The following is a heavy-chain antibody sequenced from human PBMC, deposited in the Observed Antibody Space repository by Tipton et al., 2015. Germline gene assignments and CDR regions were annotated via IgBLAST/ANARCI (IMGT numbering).Heavy chain of an antibody. CDR3: ARVSTFLNWFDP. CDR2: IYFTGST. CDR1: GASLKSGGYY. V-gene: IGHV4-31*03. Sequence: TLSLTCTVSGASLKSGGYYWSWIRQHPGKGLEWIGYIYFTGSTYYNPSLKSRVSISIDTSKNQFSLKLSSVTAADTAVYYCARVSTFLNWFDPWGQGTPVTVSS. J-gene: IGHJ5*02. D-gene: IGHD3-16*01.